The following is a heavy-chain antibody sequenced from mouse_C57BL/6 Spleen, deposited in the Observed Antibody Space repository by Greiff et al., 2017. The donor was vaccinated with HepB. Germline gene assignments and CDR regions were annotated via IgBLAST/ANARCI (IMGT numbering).Heavy chain of an antibody. CDR3: ARWGTTVVATRYFDV. CDR2: IYPGDGDT. J-gene: IGHJ1*03. Sequence: QVQLQQSGPELVKPGASVKISCKASGYAFSSSWMNWVKQRPGKGLEWIGRIYPGDGDTNYNGKFKGKATLTADKSSSTAYMQLSSLTSEDSAVYFCARWGTTVVATRYFDVWGTGTTVTVSS. D-gene: IGHD1-1*01. CDR1: GYAFSSSW. V-gene: IGHV1-82*01.